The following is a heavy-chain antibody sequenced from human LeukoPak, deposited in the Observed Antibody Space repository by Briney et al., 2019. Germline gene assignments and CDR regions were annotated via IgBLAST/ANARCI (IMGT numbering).Heavy chain of an antibody. Sequence: GGSLRLSCAASGFTFISYSMNWVRQAPGKGLEWVSPISSSSYIYYADSVKGRFTISRDNAKNSLYLQMNSLRAEDTAVYYCARTIAARGDYWGQGTLVTVSS. CDR3: ARTIAARGDY. CDR1: GFTFISYS. CDR2: ISSSSYI. V-gene: IGHV3-21*01. D-gene: IGHD6-13*01. J-gene: IGHJ4*02.